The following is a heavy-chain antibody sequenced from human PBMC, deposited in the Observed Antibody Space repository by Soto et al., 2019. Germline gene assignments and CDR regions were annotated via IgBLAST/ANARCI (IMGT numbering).Heavy chain of an antibody. CDR3: AKGDGRIVPRHFDD. D-gene: IGHD1-26*01. CDR1: GFTFSDYA. CDR2: ISSGGGSP. Sequence: QLLDSGGGLVQPGGSLRLSCAASGFTFSDYAMSWVRQAPGKGLEWVSSISSGGGSPYYADSVKGRFTISRNNSKNTLFLQMNNLRAEDTAMYYCAKGDGRIVPRHFDDWGQGTLVAVSS. J-gene: IGHJ4*02. V-gene: IGHV3-23*01.